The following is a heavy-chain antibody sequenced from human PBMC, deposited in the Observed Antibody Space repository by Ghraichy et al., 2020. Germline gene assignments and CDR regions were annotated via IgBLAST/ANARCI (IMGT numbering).Heavy chain of an antibody. V-gene: IGHV4-34*01. D-gene: IGHD6-6*01. CDR1: GGSFSGYY. J-gene: IGHJ4*02. CDR3: ARGGPNSSSPGY. CDR2: INHSGST. Sequence: SETLSLTCAVYGGSFSGYYWSWIRQPPGKGLEWIGEINHSGSTNYNPSLKSRVTISVDTSKNQFSLKLSSVTAADTAVYYCARGGPNSSSPGYWGQGTLVTVSS.